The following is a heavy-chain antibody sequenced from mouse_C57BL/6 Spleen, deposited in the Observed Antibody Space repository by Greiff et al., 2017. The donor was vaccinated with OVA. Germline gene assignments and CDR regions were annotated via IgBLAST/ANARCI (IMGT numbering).Heavy chain of an antibody. J-gene: IGHJ3*01. D-gene: IGHD2-5*01. CDR2: IYPGSGNT. CDR1: GYTFTDYY. Sequence: VKLQESGAELVRPGASVKLSCKASGYTFTDYYINWVKQRPGQGLEWIARIYPGSGNTYYNEKFKGKATLTAEKSSSTAYMQLSSLTSEDSAVYFCARSRFYSNSFAYWGQGTLVTVSA. CDR3: ARSRFYSNSFAY. V-gene: IGHV1-76*01.